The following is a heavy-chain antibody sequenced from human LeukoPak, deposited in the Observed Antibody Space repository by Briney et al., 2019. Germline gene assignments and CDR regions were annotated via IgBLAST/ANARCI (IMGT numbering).Heavy chain of an antibody. Sequence: GESLRISCKGSGYSFTTYWISWVRQMPGKGLEWMGRIDPSDSYTNYSPSLQGHVTISADKSISTAYLQWSSLKASDTAMYYCARHIAATPEYFQHWGQGTLVTVSS. CDR1: GYSFTTYW. J-gene: IGHJ1*01. CDR3: ARHIAATPEYFQH. D-gene: IGHD2-21*01. CDR2: IDPSDSYT. V-gene: IGHV5-10-1*01.